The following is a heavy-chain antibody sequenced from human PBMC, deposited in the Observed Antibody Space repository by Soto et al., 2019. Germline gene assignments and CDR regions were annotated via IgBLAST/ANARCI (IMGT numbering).Heavy chain of an antibody. V-gene: IGHV3-21*01. D-gene: IGHD6-13*01. J-gene: IGHJ6*02. CDR3: ARDLASPMAAAGYYYYGMDF. CDR2: ISSSSSYI. Sequence: PGGSLRLSCAASGFTFSSYSMNWVRQAPGKGLEWVSSISSSSSYIYYADSVKGRFTISRDNAKNSLYLQMNSLRAEDTAVYYCARDLASPMAAAGYYYYGMDFWGQGTTVTVSS. CDR1: GFTFSSYS.